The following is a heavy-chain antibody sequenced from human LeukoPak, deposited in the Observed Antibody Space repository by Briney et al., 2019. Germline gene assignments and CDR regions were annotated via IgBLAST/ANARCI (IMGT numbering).Heavy chain of an antibody. D-gene: IGHD3-10*01. CDR1: GSRFTSYW. V-gene: IGHV5-51*01. CDR3: ARNHASGVWFGELLFDY. J-gene: IGHJ4*02. CDR2: IYPGDSDT. Sequence: GASLKISCKGSGSRFTSYWIGWVRQMPGKGLEWMGIIYPGDSDTRYSPSFQGQVTISADKSISTAYLQWSSLKASDTAMYYCARNHASGVWFGELLFDYWGQGTLVTVSS.